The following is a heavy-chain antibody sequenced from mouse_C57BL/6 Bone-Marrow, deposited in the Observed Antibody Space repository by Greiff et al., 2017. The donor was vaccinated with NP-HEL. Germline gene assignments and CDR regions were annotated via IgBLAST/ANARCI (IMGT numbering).Heavy chain of an antibody. D-gene: IGHD1-1*02. CDR3: ARPVGDYYAMDY. V-gene: IGHV5-15*01. Sequence: EVKLVESGGGLVQPGGSLKLSCAASGFTFSDYGMAWVRQAPRKGPEWVAFISNLAYSIYYADTVTGRFTISRENAKNTLYLEMSSLRSEDTAMYYCARPVGDYYAMDYWGQGTSVTVSS. CDR2: ISNLAYSI. CDR1: GFTFSDYG. J-gene: IGHJ4*01.